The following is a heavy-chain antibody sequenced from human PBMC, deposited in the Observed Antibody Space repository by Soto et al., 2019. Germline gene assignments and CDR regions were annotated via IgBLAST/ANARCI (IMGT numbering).Heavy chain of an antibody. CDR2: IIPIFGTA. CDR3: AKVTGFKFGGFDY. D-gene: IGHD3-16*01. J-gene: IGHJ4*02. Sequence: ASVKVSCKASGGTFSSYAISWVRQAPGEGLEWMGGIIPIFGTANYAQKFQGRVTITADESTSTAYMELSSLRSEDTAVYFCAKVTGFKFGGFDYWGRGILVTVSS. V-gene: IGHV1-69*13. CDR1: GGTFSSYA.